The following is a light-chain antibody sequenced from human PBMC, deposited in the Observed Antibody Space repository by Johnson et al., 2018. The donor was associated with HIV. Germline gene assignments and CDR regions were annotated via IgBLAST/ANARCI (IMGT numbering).Light chain of an antibody. CDR1: SSNIGNNY. CDR2: ENN. CDR3: ATWYSSLSPRGV. V-gene: IGLV1-51*02. Sequence: QLVLTQPPSVSAAPGQKVTISCSGSSSNIGNNYVSWYQQFPGAAPKLLIYENNKRPSGIPDRFSGSKSGASATLGITGRQTGDEADYYCATWYSSLSPRGVFGTGTKVTVL. J-gene: IGLJ1*01.